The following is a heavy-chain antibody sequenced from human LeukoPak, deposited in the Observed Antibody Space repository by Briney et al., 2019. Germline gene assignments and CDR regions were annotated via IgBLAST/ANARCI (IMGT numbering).Heavy chain of an antibody. V-gene: IGHV1-2*02. D-gene: IGHD3-16*01. CDR2: INPNSGGT. CDR1: GYTFTGYY. Sequence: ASVKVSCKASGYTFTGYYMHWVRQAPGQGLEWMGWINPNSGGTNYAQKFQGRVTMTRDTSISTVYMELSRLRSDDTAVYYCARARGSGSRPIDYWGQGTLVTVSS. CDR3: ARARGSGSRPIDY. J-gene: IGHJ4*02.